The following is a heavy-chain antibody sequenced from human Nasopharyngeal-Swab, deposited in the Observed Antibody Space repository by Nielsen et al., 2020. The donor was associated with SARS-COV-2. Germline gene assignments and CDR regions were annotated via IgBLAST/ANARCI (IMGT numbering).Heavy chain of an antibody. CDR1: SGSISSGGYY. V-gene: IGHV4-39*01. D-gene: IGHD3-10*01. CDR2: IYYSGST. CDR3: ARHRGYYYGSGSYPSHAFDI. J-gene: IGHJ3*02. Sequence: GSLRLSCTVSSGSISSGGYYWSWIRQPPGKGLEWIGSIYYSGSTYYNPSLKSRVTISVDTSKNQFSLKLSSVTAADTAVYYCARHRGYYYGSGSYPSHAFDIWGQGTMVTVSS.